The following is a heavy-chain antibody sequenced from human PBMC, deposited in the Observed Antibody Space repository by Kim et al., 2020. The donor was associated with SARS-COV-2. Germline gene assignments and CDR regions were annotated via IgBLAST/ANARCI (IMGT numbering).Heavy chain of an antibody. CDR2: IYHSGST. V-gene: IGHV4-4*02. Sequence: SETLSLTCAASGGSISSSNRWSWVRQPPGKGLEWIGEIYHSGSTNYNPSLTRRATISVDKSKNQFSLKLSSVTAPDTAVYYCARGRVGSNCRGGSCRRRGYFDDWGQGTLVTVSS. J-gene: IGHJ4*02. D-gene: IGHD2-15*01. CDR1: GGSISSSNR. CDR3: ARGRVGSNCRGGSCRRRGYFDD.